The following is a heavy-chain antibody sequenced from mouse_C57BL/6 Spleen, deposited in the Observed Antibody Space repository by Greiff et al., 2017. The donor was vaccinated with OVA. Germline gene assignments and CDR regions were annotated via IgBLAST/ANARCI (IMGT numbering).Heavy chain of an antibody. V-gene: IGHV3-6*01. CDR1: GYSITSGYY. CDR3: ARGDDYDAFAY. J-gene: IGHJ3*01. CDR2: ISYDGSN. Sequence: EVKLVESGPGLVKPSQSLSLTCSVTGYSITSGYYWNWIRQFPGNKLEWMGYISYDGSNNYNPSLKNRISITRDTSKNQFFLKLNSVTTEDTATYYCARGDDYDAFAYWGQGTLVTVSA. D-gene: IGHD2-4*01.